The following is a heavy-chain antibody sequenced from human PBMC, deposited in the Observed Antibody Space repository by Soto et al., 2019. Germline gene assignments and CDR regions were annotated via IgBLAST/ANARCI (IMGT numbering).Heavy chain of an antibody. D-gene: IGHD3-10*01. CDR1: GGSFSGYY. Sequence: SETLSLTCAVYGGSFSGYYWSWIRQPPGKGLEWIGEINHSGSTNYNPSLKSRVTISVDTSKNQFSLKLSSVTAADTAVYYCARGSYYYGSGSYNPYYYYGMDVWGQGTTVTV. V-gene: IGHV4-34*01. J-gene: IGHJ6*02. CDR3: ARGSYYYGSGSYNPYYYYGMDV. CDR2: INHSGST.